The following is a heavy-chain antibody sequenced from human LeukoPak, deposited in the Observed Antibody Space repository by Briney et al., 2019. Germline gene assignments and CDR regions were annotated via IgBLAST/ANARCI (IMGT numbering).Heavy chain of an antibody. D-gene: IGHD2-21*02. J-gene: IGHJ4*02. V-gene: IGHV3-48*01. Sequence: PGGSLRLSCAASGFTFSSYSTNWVRQAPGKGLEWVSYISSSSSTIYYADSVKGRFTISRDNAKNSLYLQMNSLRAEDTAVYYCARDLEFVVVTAIHQYYFDYWGQGTLVTVSS. CDR3: ARDLEFVVVTAIHQYYFDY. CDR2: ISSSSSTI. CDR1: GFTFSSYS.